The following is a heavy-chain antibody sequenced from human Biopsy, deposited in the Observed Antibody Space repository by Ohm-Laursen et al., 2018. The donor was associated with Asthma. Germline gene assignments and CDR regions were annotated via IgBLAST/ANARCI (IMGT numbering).Heavy chain of an antibody. Sequence: PVKVSCKTSGYTFNSAGITWVRQAPGQGLEWMGWISVYNGNTKVAQKLQDRVAMITDTSTSTAYMELRSLRSDDTAVYFCARAVDYSHYYGIDVWGQGTTVTVS. D-gene: IGHD3-10*01. V-gene: IGHV1-18*01. J-gene: IGHJ6*02. CDR1: GYTFNSAG. CDR3: ARAVDYSHYYGIDV. CDR2: ISVYNGNT.